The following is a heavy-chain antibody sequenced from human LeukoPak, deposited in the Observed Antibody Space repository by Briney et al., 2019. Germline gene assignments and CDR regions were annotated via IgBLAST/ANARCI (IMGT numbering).Heavy chain of an antibody. Sequence: SQTLSPTCTVSGGSISSGDYYWSWIRQPPGKGLEWIGYIYYSGSTYYNPSLKSRVTISVDTSKNQFSLKLSSVTAADTAVYYCAREGPLWFGELLWGDNWFDPWGQGTLVTVSS. V-gene: IGHV4-30-4*01. J-gene: IGHJ5*02. D-gene: IGHD3-10*01. CDR3: AREGPLWFGELLWGDNWFDP. CDR1: GGSISSGDYY. CDR2: IYYSGST.